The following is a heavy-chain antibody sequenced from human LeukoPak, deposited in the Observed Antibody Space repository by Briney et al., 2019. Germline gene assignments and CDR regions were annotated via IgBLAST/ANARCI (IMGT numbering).Heavy chain of an antibody. Sequence: GGSLRLSCVASGFTFSSHEMNWVRQTPGKGLEWVSYISSSGTSMYYADSVKGRFTISRDNAKNSLYLQMNSLRVEDTALYYCARGAVAGTPPVDYWGQGTLVTVSS. CDR3: ARGAVAGTPPVDY. CDR1: GFTFSSHE. CDR2: ISSSGTSM. D-gene: IGHD6-19*01. V-gene: IGHV3-48*03. J-gene: IGHJ4*02.